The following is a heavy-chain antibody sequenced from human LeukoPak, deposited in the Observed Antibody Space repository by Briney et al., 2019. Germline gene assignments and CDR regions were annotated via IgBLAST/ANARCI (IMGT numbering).Heavy chain of an antibody. Sequence: PSETLSLTCTVSGGSISSYYWSWIRQPPGKGLEWIGHIYYSGSTNYNPSLKSRVTISVDTSKNQFSLKLSSVTAADTAVYYCARDGDTAMVLGYWGQGTLVTVSS. D-gene: IGHD5-18*01. V-gene: IGHV4-59*01. J-gene: IGHJ4*02. CDR1: GGSISSYY. CDR3: ARDGDTAMVLGY. CDR2: IYYSGST.